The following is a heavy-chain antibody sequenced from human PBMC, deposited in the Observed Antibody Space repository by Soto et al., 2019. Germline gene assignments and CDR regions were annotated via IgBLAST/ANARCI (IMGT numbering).Heavy chain of an antibody. Sequence: EVRLVESGGGLVQPGGSLRLSCAASGFTFRSYEMNWVRQAPGKGLEWISYISSSGSTIYYADSVKGRFTISRDNAKNSLYLQLNSLRAEDTAVYYCARDRDYYDSSGYCDHWGQGTLVTVSS. CDR3: ARDRDYYDSSGYCDH. CDR1: GFTFRSYE. CDR2: ISSSGSTI. J-gene: IGHJ4*02. D-gene: IGHD3-22*01. V-gene: IGHV3-48*03.